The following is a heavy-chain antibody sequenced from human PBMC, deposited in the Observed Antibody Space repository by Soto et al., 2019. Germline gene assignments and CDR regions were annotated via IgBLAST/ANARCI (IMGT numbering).Heavy chain of an antibody. CDR1: GFTFSSYA. V-gene: IGHV3-23*01. Sequence: VGSLRLSCAASGFTFSSYAMSWVRQAPGKGLEWVSAISGSGGSTYYADSVKGRFTISRDNSKNTLYLQMNSLRAEDTAVYYCAKGSGYDSRSYYYYYGMDVWGQGTTVTVSS. CDR3: AKGSGYDSRSYYYYYGMDV. J-gene: IGHJ6*02. D-gene: IGHD5-12*01. CDR2: ISGSGGST.